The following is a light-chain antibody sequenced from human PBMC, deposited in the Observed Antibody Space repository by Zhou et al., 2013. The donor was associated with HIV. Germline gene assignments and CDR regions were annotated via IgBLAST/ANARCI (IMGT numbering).Light chain of an antibody. V-gene: IGKV2-28*01. Sequence: DIVMTQSPLSLPVTPGEPASISCRSSQSLLHSNGYNYLDWYLQKPGQSPQLLISLGSNRASGVPDRFSASGSGTDFTLKISRVEAEDVGVYYCMQALQTPYT. J-gene: IGKJ2*01. CDR1: QSLLHSNGYNY. CDR3: MQALQTPYT. CDR2: LGS.